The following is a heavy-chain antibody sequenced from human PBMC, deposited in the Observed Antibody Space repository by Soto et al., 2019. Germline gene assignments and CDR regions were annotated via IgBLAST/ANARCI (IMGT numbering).Heavy chain of an antibody. Sequence: QVQLVQSGAEVKKPGSSVKVSCKASGGTFSTYTITWVRQAPGQGLEWMGRIIPILGIPNYAQKFQGRVTXTXNKSTSTAYMELSSLRSEDTAVYYCARLRDSDGMDVWGQGTTVTVSS. CDR3: ARLRDSDGMDV. CDR2: IIPILGIP. CDR1: GGTFSTYT. D-gene: IGHD1-26*01. V-gene: IGHV1-69*02. J-gene: IGHJ6*02.